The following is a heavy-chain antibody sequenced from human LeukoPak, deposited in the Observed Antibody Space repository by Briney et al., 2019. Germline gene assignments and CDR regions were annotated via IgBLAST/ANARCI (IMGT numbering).Heavy chain of an antibody. CDR3: ARTSIAARRANAFDI. D-gene: IGHD6-6*01. CDR1: GGSFSAYY. J-gene: IGHJ3*02. V-gene: IGHV4-34*01. Sequence: SETLSLTCAVYGGSFSAYYWSWVRQPPGKGLEWIGEINHSGSTNYNPSLKSRVTMSVDTSKNQFSLKLSSVTAADTAVYYCARTSIAARRANAFDIWGQGTMVTVSS. CDR2: INHSGST.